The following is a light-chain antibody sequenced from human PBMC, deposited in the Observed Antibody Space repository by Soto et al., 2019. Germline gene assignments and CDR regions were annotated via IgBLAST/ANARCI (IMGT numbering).Light chain of an antibody. CDR2: DAS. J-gene: IGKJ1*01. Sequence: DIILTQSPATLSLSPGERATLSCRASQSVGSSLAWFQQKPGQAPRLLIYDASNRATGIPSRFSGSRSGTEFTLTISSLQPDDFATYYCQQYISYPWTFGQGTKV. CDR1: QSVGSS. CDR3: QQYISYPWT. V-gene: IGKV3-11*01.